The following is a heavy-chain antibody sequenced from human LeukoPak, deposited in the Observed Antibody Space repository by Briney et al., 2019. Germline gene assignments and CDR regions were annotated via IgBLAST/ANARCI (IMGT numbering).Heavy chain of an antibody. CDR1: EFTFSNYW. Sequence: GGSLRLSCAASEFTFSNYWMSWVRQAPGKGLEWVSVIYSGGSTYYADSVKGRFTISRHNSKNTLYLQMNSLRAEDTAVYYCASLSVVDYWGQGTLVTVSS. CDR3: ASLSVVDY. J-gene: IGHJ4*02. CDR2: IYSGGST. V-gene: IGHV3-53*04.